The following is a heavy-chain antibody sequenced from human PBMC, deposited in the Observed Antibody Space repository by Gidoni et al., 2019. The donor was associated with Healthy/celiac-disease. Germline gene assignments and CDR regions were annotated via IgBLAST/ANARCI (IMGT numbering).Heavy chain of an antibody. D-gene: IGHD6-13*01. J-gene: IGHJ6*02. CDR3: ARRLVDSSSWYNYYYGMDV. Sequence: QLQLQESGPGLVKPSETLSLTCTVSGGSISSSSYYWGWIRQPPGKGLEWIGSIYYSGSTYYNPSLKSRVTISVDTSKNQFSLKLSSVTAADTAVYYCARRLVDSSSWYNYYYGMDVWGQGTTVTVSS. CDR1: GGSISSSSYY. CDR2: IYYSGST. V-gene: IGHV4-39*01.